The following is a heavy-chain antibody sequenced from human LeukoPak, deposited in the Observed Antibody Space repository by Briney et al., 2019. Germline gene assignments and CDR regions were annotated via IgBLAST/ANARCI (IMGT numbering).Heavy chain of an antibody. J-gene: IGHJ5*02. Sequence: PSETLSLTCAVSGGSISSGGYSWSCIRQPPGKGLEWIGCSYYSGSTYDNPALKSRITISIDTSAKQVSLKLSSVPAADSAVYYCARRKVSSWYRPNYDWFDPWGQGTLVTVSS. V-gene: IGHV4-30-4*07. CDR2: SYYSGST. CDR3: ARRKVSSWYRPNYDWFDP. CDR1: GGSISSGGYS. D-gene: IGHD6-13*01.